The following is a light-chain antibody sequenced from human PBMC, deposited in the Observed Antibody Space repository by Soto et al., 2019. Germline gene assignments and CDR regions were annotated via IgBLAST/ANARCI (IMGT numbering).Light chain of an antibody. CDR3: QHYNYWPYT. J-gene: IGKJ2*01. V-gene: IGKV3-15*01. CDR1: QTIDNT. CDR2: DAS. Sequence: RVMTQSPATPSMYTGERATLSCRASQTIDNTLAWYQRKPGQAPRLLIYDASTRATGVPARFSGSGSGTDFTLTISSLQSEDFAVYYCQHYNYWPYTFGQGTKVDNK.